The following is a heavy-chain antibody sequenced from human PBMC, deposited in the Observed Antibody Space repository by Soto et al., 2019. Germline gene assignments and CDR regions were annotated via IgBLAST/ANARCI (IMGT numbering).Heavy chain of an antibody. CDR1: GFTFSSYA. CDR3: AKPYSSSWYGPFDY. D-gene: IGHD6-13*01. J-gene: IGHJ4*02. V-gene: IGHV3-23*01. CDR2: ISGSGDNT. Sequence: GGSLRLSCAASGFTFSSYAMSWVRQAPGKGLEWVSTISGSGDNTLYADSVKGRFTISRDNSKNTLYLPMSSLRAEDTAVYYCAKPYSSSWYGPFDYWGQGTLVTVSS.